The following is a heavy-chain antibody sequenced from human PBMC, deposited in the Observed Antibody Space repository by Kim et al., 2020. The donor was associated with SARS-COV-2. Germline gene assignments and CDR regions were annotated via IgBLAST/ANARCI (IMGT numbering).Heavy chain of an antibody. J-gene: IGHJ6*02. CDR1: GFTFTNAW. CDR2: IKRKTDGGTT. V-gene: IGHV3-15*01. Sequence: GGSLRLSCAASGFTFTNAWMTWVRQAPGKGLDWVGRIKRKTDGGTTDYAAPVKGRFTISRDDSKNTLYLQMNSLKTEDTAVYYCSTRYYSSGSYSRDYYYYGMDVWGQGTTVTVSS. CDR3: STRYYSSGSYSRDYYYYGMDV. D-gene: IGHD3-10*01.